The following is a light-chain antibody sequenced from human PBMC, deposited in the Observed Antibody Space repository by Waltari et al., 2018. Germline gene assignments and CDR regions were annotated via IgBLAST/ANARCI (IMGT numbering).Light chain of an antibody. J-gene: IGLJ3*02. CDR3: QLWDSTSDHPGV. CDR2: DDT. Sequence: SYVLTQPPSVSAAPGKKAMSTCAGNDMGSKTVQGHQQQTGRAPVLVVYDDTERPSGIPERFSGSNSGSTATLTISRVEAGDEADYSCQLWDSTSDHPGVFGGGTKLTVL. V-gene: IGLV3-21*03. CDR1: DMGSKT.